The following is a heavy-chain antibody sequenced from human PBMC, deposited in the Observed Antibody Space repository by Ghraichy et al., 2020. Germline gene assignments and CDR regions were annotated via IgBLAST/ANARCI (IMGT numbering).Heavy chain of an antibody. CDR2: INHSGST. J-gene: IGHJ4*02. Sequence: SETLSLTCAVYAVSVSGYYWSWILHHPGKGLEWNGEINHSGSTNYNPNLKSLVTISVDTSKNQLSLKLSSVTAADTAVYYCTRGREGTTVTTQTLDYWGQGTLVTVSS. CDR3: TRGREGTTVTTQTLDY. CDR1: AVSVSGYY. D-gene: IGHD4-17*01. V-gene: IGHV4-34*01.